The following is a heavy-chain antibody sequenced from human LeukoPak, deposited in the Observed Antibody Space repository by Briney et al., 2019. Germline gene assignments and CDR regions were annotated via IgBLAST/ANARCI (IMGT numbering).Heavy chain of an antibody. J-gene: IGHJ3*01. CDR3: ARGGAAPGAFDV. CDR1: GGSISSYY. V-gene: IGHV4-4*08. Sequence: SETLSLTCTVPGGSISSYYWSWIRQPPGKGLEWIGHIYNSGSTNYNPSPKSRVTISVDTSKNQFSLKLSSVTVADTAVYYCARGGAAPGAFDVWGQGTVVTASS. CDR2: IYNSGST. D-gene: IGHD2-15*01.